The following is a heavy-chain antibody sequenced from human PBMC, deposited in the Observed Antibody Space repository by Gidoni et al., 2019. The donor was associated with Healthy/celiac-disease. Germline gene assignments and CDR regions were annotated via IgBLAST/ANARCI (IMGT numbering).Heavy chain of an antibody. CDR1: GFTFDDYA. CDR3: AKDIRRWLALEGMDV. Sequence: EVQLVESGGGLVQPGRSLRLSCAASGFTFDDYAMHWVRQAPGKGLEWVSGISWNSGSIGYADSVKGRFTISRDNAKNSLYLQMNSLRAEDTALYYCAKDIRRWLALEGMDVWGQGTTVTVSS. J-gene: IGHJ6*02. V-gene: IGHV3-9*01. CDR2: ISWNSGSI. D-gene: IGHD6-19*01.